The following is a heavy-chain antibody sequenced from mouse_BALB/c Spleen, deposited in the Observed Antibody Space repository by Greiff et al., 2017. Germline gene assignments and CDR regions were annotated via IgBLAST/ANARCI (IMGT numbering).Heavy chain of an antibody. CDR2: IDPSDSET. D-gene: IGHD1-1*01. CDR3: AKGFTTVVATDY. CDR1: GYSFTSYW. Sequence: VKLQQSGPQLVRPGASVKISCKASGYSFTSYWMHWVKQRPGQGLEWIGMIDPSDSETRLNQKFKDKATLTVDKSSSTAYMQLSSPTSEDSAVYYCAKGFTTVVATDYWGQGTTLTVSS. V-gene: IGHV1S126*01. J-gene: IGHJ2*01.